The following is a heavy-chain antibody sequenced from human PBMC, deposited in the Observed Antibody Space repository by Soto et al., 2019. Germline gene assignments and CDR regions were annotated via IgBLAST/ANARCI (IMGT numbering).Heavy chain of an antibody. J-gene: IGHJ6*02. V-gene: IGHV1-69*01. CDR3: ARAHYYDSSGSATYYYYGMDV. CDR2: IIPIFGTA. Sequence: QVQLVQSGAEVKKPGSSVKVSCKASGGTFSSYAISWVRQAPGQGLEWMGGIIPIFGTAHYAQKFQGRVTXTXDXXAXXXXXXXXSLRSEDTAVYYCARAHYYDSSGSATYYYYGMDVWGQGTTVTVSS. CDR1: GGTFSSYA. D-gene: IGHD3-22*01.